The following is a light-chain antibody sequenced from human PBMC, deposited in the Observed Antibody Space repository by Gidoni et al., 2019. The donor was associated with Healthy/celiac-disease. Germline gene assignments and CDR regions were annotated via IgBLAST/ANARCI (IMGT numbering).Light chain of an antibody. V-gene: IGKV4-1*01. CDR3: QQYYSTPFT. CDR1: QSVLYSSNNKNY. J-gene: IGKJ5*01. CDR2: WAS. Sequence: DIVMTQSPDSLAVSLGERPTITCTSSQSVLYSSNNKNYLAWYQQNPGQPPKLLIYWASTRESGVPDRFSGSGSGTDFTLTISSLQAEDVAVYYCQQYYSTPFTFGQGTRLEIK.